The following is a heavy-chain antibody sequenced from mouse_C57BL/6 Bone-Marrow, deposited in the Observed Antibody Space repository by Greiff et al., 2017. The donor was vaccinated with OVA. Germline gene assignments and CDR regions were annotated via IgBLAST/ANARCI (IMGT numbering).Heavy chain of an antibody. CDR3: ARYRGRGYSNYDWYFDV. J-gene: IGHJ1*03. D-gene: IGHD2-5*01. CDR1: GYSITSDY. Sequence: EVQLVESGPGLAKPSQTLSLTCSVTGYSITSDYWNWIRKFPGNKLEYMGYISYSGSTYYNPSLKSRISITRDTSKNQYYLQLNSVTTEDTATYYCARYRGRGYSNYDWYFDVWGTGTTVTVSS. CDR2: ISYSGST. V-gene: IGHV3-8*01.